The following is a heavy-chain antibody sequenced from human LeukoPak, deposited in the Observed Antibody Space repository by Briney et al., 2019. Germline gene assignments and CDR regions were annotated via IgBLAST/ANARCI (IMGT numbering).Heavy chain of an antibody. CDR1: GFTVSSNY. J-gene: IGHJ3*02. Sequence: GGSLRLSCAASGFTVSSNYMSWVRQAPGKGLEWVSVISSGGSTYYAGSVKGRFTISRDNSKNTLYLQMSSLRAEDTAVYYCAREASIAVAGTDHDAFDIWGQGTMVTVSS. CDR2: ISSGGST. D-gene: IGHD6-19*01. V-gene: IGHV3-53*01. CDR3: AREASIAVAGTDHDAFDI.